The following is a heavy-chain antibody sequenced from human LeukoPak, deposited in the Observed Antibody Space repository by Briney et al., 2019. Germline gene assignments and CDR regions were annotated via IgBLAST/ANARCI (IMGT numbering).Heavy chain of an antibody. CDR2: IPSSGGTI. V-gene: IGHV3-48*03. D-gene: IGHD4-17*01. CDR3: ARDDYGATFDAFDI. Sequence: GGSLRLSCAASGFTFNNYEMNWVRQAPGKGLEWVSYIPSSGGTIYYADSVKGRFTMSRDNAKNSVYLQMNSLRAEGTAVYYCARDDYGATFDAFDIWGQGTMVTVSS. J-gene: IGHJ3*02. CDR1: GFTFNNYE.